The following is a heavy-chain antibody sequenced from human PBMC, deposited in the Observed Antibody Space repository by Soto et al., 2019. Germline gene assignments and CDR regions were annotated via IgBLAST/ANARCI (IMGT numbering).Heavy chain of an antibody. CDR1: GFTFSSYA. CDR3: SKDSYGFWSGYGAFDI. D-gene: IGHD3-3*01. J-gene: IGHJ3*02. CDR2: ISGSGGST. V-gene: IGHV3-23*01. Sequence: PGGSLRLSCAASGFTFSSYAMSWVRQAPGKGLEWVSAISGSGGSTYYADSVKGRFTISSDNSKNTLYLQMNSLRAEGTAVYYCSKDSYGFWSGYGAFDIWGQGTMVTVSS.